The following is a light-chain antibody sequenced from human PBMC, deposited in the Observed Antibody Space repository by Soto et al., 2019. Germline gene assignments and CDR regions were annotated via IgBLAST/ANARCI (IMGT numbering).Light chain of an antibody. Sequence: EIVLTQSPGTLSLSPGERATLSCRASQSVSSNLAWYRQTPGQAPRLLIYGASTRATDTPARFSGSGSGTDFTLTISSLEPEDFALYYCQQRADWPITFGPGTKVDI. CDR3: QQRADWPIT. CDR2: GAS. V-gene: IGKV3-11*01. CDR1: QSVSSN. J-gene: IGKJ3*01.